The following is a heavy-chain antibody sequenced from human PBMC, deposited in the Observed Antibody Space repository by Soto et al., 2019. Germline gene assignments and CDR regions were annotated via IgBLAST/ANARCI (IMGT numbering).Heavy chain of an antibody. CDR2: IYYSGST. Sequence: SETLSLTCTVSGGSISSYYWSWIRQPPGKGLEWIGYIYYSGSTNYNPSLKSRVTISVDTSKNQFSLKLSSVTAADTAVYYCARDNKYYYDSSGYRPFDIWGQGTMVTV. CDR3: ARDNKYYYDSSGYRPFDI. D-gene: IGHD3-22*01. V-gene: IGHV4-59*01. CDR1: GGSISSYY. J-gene: IGHJ3*02.